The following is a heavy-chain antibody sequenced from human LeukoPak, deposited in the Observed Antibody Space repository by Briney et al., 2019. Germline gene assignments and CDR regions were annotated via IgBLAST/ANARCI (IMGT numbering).Heavy chain of an antibody. CDR1: GGSISSSSYY. CDR2: IYYSGST. CDR3: ATDDYGDYANDY. Sequence: SETLSLTCTASGGSISSSSYYWGWIRQPPGKGLEWIGSIYYSGSTYYNPSLKSRDTISVDTSKNQFSLKLSSVTAADTAVYYCATDDYGDYANDYWGQGTLVTVSS. D-gene: IGHD4-17*01. V-gene: IGHV4-39*01. J-gene: IGHJ4*02.